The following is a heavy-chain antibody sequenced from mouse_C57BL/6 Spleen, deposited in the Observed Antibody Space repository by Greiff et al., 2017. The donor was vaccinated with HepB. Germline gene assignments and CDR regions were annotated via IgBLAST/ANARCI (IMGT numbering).Heavy chain of an antibody. D-gene: IGHD3-2*02. CDR2: INPGSGGT. CDR3: ARRQLRLQYYAMDY. CDR1: GYAFTNYL. J-gene: IGHJ4*01. Sequence: VQLQQSGAELVRPGTSVKVSCKASGYAFTNYLIEWVKQRPGQGLEWIGVINPGSGGTNYNEKFKGKATLTADKTSSTAYRQLSSLTSEDSAVYFCARRQLRLQYYAMDYWGQGTSVTVSS. V-gene: IGHV1-54*01.